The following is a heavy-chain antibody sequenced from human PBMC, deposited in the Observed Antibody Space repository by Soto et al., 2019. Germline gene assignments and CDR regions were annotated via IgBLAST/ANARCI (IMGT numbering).Heavy chain of an antibody. Sequence: GGSLRLSCAASGFTFDDYAMHWVRQAPGKGLEWVSGISWNSGSIGYADSVKGRFTISRDNAKNSLYLQMNSLRAEDTALYYCAKSGGGDYSTSLYYYYYYMDVWGKGTTVTVSS. CDR3: AKSGGGDYSTSLYYYYYYMDV. D-gene: IGHD4-17*01. V-gene: IGHV3-9*01. CDR1: GFTFDDYA. J-gene: IGHJ6*03. CDR2: ISWNSGSI.